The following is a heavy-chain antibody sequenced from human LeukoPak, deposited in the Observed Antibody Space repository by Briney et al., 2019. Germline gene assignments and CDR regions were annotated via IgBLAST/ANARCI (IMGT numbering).Heavy chain of an antibody. Sequence: GGSLRLSCAASGFTYSDCTMSWVRQAPGKGLEWVAVISNDGSNNYYADSVKGRFTISRDNSKNTLFLQMNSLRAEDTAVYYCAKREPAALNWFDPWGQGTLVTVSS. V-gene: IGHV3-30-3*02. D-gene: IGHD2-2*01. CDR1: GFTYSDCT. CDR2: ISNDGSNN. J-gene: IGHJ5*02. CDR3: AKREPAALNWFDP.